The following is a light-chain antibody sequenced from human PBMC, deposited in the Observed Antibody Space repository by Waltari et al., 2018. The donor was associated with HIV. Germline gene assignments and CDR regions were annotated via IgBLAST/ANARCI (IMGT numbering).Light chain of an antibody. CDR1: QSVSSSN. Sequence: ELVLTQSPGTLSLSPGERATLSCRASQSVSSSNLAWYQQKPGQDPRLLIYGASSRATGIPDRFSGSGSGTDFTLTISRLEPEDFAVYYCQQYGSSSWTFGQGTKVEIK. J-gene: IGKJ1*01. CDR3: QQYGSSSWT. V-gene: IGKV3-20*01. CDR2: GAS.